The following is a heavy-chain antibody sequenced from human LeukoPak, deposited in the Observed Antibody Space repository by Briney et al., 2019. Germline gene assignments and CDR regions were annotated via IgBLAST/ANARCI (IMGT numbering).Heavy chain of an antibody. D-gene: IGHD3-22*01. CDR1: GYTFTSYD. Sequence: ASVKVSCKASGYTFTSYDINWVRQATGQGLEWMGWMNPNSGNTGYAQKFQGRVTITRNTPISTAYMELSSLRSEDTAVYYCARSFYDSSGPYAFDIWGQGTMVTVSS. V-gene: IGHV1-8*03. CDR2: MNPNSGNT. J-gene: IGHJ3*02. CDR3: ARSFYDSSGPYAFDI.